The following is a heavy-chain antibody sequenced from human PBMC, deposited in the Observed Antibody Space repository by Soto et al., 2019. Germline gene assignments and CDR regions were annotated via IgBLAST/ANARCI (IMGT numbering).Heavy chain of an antibody. Sequence: ASVKVSCKASGYIFTIYYMHWVRQAPGQGLEWMGIINPSGGSTRYAQKFQGRVTMTRDTSTSTVYMELSSLRSEDTAVYYCARGPLDFWSGYYPDYWGQGTLVTVSS. CDR3: ARGPLDFWSGYYPDY. CDR1: GYIFTIYY. D-gene: IGHD3-3*01. V-gene: IGHV1-46*01. CDR2: INPSGGST. J-gene: IGHJ4*02.